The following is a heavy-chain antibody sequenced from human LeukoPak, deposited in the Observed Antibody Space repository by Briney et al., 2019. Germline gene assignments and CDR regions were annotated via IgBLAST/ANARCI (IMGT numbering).Heavy chain of an antibody. CDR2: IIPILGIA. CDR3: ARDEEVPAAGSFDY. J-gene: IGHJ4*02. CDR1: GYTFTSYY. D-gene: IGHD6-13*01. V-gene: IGHV1-69*04. Sequence: GASVKVSCKASGYTFTSYYMHWVRQAPGQGLEWMGRIIPILGIANYAQKFQGRVTITADKSTSTAYMELSSLRSEDTAVYYCARDEEVPAAGSFDYWGQGTLVTVSS.